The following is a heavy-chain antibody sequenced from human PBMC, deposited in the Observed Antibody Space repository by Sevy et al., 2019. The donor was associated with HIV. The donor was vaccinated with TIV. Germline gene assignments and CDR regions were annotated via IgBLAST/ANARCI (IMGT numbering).Heavy chain of an antibody. Sequence: SETLSLTCTVSGGSISSYYWSWIRQPPGKGLEWIGYIYCSGSTNYNPSLKSRVTISVDTSKNQFSLKLSSVTAADTAVYYCARGNGFGIYYVDVWGKGTTVTVSS. CDR1: GGSISSYY. CDR2: IYCSGST. CDR3: ARGNGFGIYYVDV. V-gene: IGHV4-59*01. J-gene: IGHJ6*03. D-gene: IGHD3-10*01.